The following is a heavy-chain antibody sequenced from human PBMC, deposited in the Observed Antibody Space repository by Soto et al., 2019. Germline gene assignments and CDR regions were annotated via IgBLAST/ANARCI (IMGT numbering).Heavy chain of an antibody. D-gene: IGHD3-3*01. CDR3: ARGRKYYDFWSGYSHPRYYFNY. CDR2: INHSGRT. CDR1: GGSFSGYC. J-gene: IGHJ4*02. V-gene: IGHV4-34*01. Sequence: QVQLQQWGAGLLKPSETLSLTCAVYGGSFSGYCWSWIRQPPGKGLEWIGEINHSGRTNYNPSLKSRVTISVDPSKSQFSLQLRAVTAADTAVYYCARGRKYYDFWSGYSHPRYYFNYWGQGTLVTVSS.